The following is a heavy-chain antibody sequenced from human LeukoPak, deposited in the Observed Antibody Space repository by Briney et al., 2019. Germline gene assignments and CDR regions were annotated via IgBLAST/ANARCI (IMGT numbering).Heavy chain of an antibody. CDR3: AAVAGGFDY. CDR1: GYTFTDYY. D-gene: IGHD6-19*01. CDR2: INPNSGGT. V-gene: IGHV1-2*02. Sequence: ASVTVSCKASGYTFTDYYMHWVRQAPGQGLEWMGWINPNSGGTNYAQKFQGRVTMTRDTSISTAYMELSRLRSDDTAVYYCAAVAGGFDYWGQGTLVTVSS. J-gene: IGHJ4*02.